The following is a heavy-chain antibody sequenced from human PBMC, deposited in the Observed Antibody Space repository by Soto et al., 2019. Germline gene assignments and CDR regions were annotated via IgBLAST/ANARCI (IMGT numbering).Heavy chain of an antibody. CDR2: INPSGGST. J-gene: IGHJ3*02. CDR3: ARAGTNIVVVPAAIHAFDI. Sequence: ASVKVSCKASGYTFTSYYMHWVRQAPGQGLEWMGIINPSGGSTSCAQKFQGRVTMTRDTSTSTVYMELSSLRSEDTAVYYCARAGTNIVVVPAAIHAFDIWGQGTMVTVSS. V-gene: IGHV1-46*03. CDR1: GYTFTSYY. D-gene: IGHD2-2*02.